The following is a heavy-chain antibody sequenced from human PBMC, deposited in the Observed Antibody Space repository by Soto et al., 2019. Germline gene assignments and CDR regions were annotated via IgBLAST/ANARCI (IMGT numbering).Heavy chain of an antibody. J-gene: IGHJ5*02. CDR2: IYHSGST. CDR1: GGSISSSNW. V-gene: IGHV4-4*02. CDR3: ARAHFAHGSGRSWFDP. Sequence: QVQLQESGPGLVKPSGTLSLTCAVSGGSISSSNWWSWVRQPPGKGLEWIGEIYHSGSTNYNPSLASRVTISVDKSKHQFSLKLSSVTAADTAVYYCARAHFAHGSGRSWFDPWGQGTLVTVSS. D-gene: IGHD3-10*01.